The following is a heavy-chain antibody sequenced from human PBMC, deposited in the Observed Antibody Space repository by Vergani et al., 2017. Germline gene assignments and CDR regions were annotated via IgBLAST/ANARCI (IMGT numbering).Heavy chain of an antibody. CDR3: AGETRNRGEAVAGTRDAFDI. Sequence: QVQLQESGPGLVKPSQTLSLTCTVSGGSISSGSYYWSWIRQPAGKGLEWIGGIYTSGSTNYNPSLKSRVTISVDTSKNQFSLKLSSVTAADTAVYYCAGETRNRGEAVAGTRDAFDIWGQGTMVTVSS. CDR1: GGSISSGSYY. J-gene: IGHJ3*02. D-gene: IGHD6-19*01. V-gene: IGHV4-61*02. CDR2: IYTSGST.